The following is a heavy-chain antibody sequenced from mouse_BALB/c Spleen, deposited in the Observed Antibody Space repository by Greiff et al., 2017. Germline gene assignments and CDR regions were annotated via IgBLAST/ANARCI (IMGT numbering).Heavy chain of an antibody. D-gene: IGHD1-2*01. CDR3: SLLRHYYAMDD. J-gene: IGHJ4*01. V-gene: IGHV14-4*02. CDR2: IDPENGDT. CDR1: GFNIKDYY. Sequence: EVQLQQSGAELVRSGASVKLSCTASGFNIKDYYMHWVKQRPEQGLEWIGWIDPENGDTEYAPKFQGKATMTADTSSNTAYLQLSSLTSEDTAVYYCSLLRHYYAMDDWGQGTSVTVSS.